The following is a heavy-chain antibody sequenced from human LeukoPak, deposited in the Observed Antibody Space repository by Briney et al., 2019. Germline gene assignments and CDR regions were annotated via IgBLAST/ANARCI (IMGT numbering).Heavy chain of an antibody. CDR2: FYNSGRS. CDR3: ARVRIAAHWYFDY. J-gene: IGHJ4*02. D-gene: IGHD6-13*01. Sequence: PSETLSLTCTVSDDSISDYYRGWIRLPPGKGLEWIGYFYNSGRSTYNPSLKSRVTISVDTSKNQFSLKLSSVTAADTAVYYCARVRIAAHWYFDYWGQGTLVTVSS. CDR1: DDSISDYY. V-gene: IGHV4-59*08.